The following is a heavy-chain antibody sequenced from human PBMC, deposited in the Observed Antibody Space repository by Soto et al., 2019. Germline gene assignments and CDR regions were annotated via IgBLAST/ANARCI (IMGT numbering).Heavy chain of an antibody. Sequence: GESLKISCKGSGYSFTSYWISWVRQMPGKGLEWMGRIDPSDSYTNYSPSFQGHVTISADMSISTAYLQWSSLKASDTAMYYCARRGPTYYYDSSGYPAYGMDVWGQGTTVTVSS. V-gene: IGHV5-10-1*01. D-gene: IGHD3-22*01. CDR2: IDPSDSYT. CDR1: GYSFTSYW. J-gene: IGHJ6*02. CDR3: ARRGPTYYYDSSGYPAYGMDV.